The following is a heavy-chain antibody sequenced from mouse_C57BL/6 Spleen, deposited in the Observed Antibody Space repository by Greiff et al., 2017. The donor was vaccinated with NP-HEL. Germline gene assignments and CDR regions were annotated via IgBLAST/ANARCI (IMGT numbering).Heavy chain of an antibody. CDR1: GFNITGYY. CDR2: IDPEDGET. Sequence: VQLQQSGAELVKPGASVKLSCTASGFNITGYYMHWVKQRTEQGLEWIGRIDPEDGETKYAPKFQGKATMTADTSSNTAYLQLSSLTSGDTAVYYEARYYCNGLAHYYAMDDWGQGTSVTVSS. V-gene: IGHV14-2*01. D-gene: IGHD2-1*01. CDR3: ARYYCNGLAHYYAMDD. J-gene: IGHJ4*01.